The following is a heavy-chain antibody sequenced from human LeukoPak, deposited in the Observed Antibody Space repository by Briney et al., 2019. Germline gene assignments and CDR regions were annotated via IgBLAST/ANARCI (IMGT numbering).Heavy chain of an antibody. CDR1: GFTFSDYY. CDR2: ISSSGSTI. V-gene: IGHV3-11*01. J-gene: IGHJ4*02. CDR3: ARVRRHNYYGSDHFDY. Sequence: GGSLRLSCAASGFTFSDYYMSWIRQAPGKGLEWVSYISSSGSTIYYADSVKGRLTISRDNAKNSLYLQMNSLRAEDTAVYYCARVRRHNYYGSDHFDYWGQGTLVTVSS. D-gene: IGHD3-10*01.